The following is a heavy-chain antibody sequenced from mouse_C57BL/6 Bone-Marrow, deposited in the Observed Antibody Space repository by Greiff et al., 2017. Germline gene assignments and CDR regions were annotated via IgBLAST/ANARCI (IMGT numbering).Heavy chain of an antibody. CDR3: VRHGAIYYYGSNWYFDV. D-gene: IGHD1-1*01. CDR2: IGRKSNNYAT. V-gene: IGHV10-1*01. CDR1: GFSFNTYA. J-gene: IGHJ1*03. Sequence: EVKLVESGGGLVQPKGSLKLSCAASGFSFNTYAMHWVRQAPGKGLEWVARIGRKSNNYATYYAVSVKDRFTISRDDSEGMLYLQMNNLKTKDTAMYYCVRHGAIYYYGSNWYFDVWGTGTTVTVSS.